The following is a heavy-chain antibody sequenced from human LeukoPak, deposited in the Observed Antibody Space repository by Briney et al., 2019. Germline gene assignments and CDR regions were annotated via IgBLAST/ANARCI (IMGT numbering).Heavy chain of an antibody. J-gene: IGHJ4*02. D-gene: IGHD5-24*01. CDR3: ARLRDY. Sequence: ASVKVSCKTSGYNFTDYYMHWVRHAPGQGLEWMGCINPNNGDTNYGRKFQGRVTLTRDTSVSTAYMEMINLKSEDTAAYYCARLRDYWGQGTLVTVSP. CDR1: GYNFTDYY. CDR2: INPNNGDT. V-gene: IGHV1-2*02.